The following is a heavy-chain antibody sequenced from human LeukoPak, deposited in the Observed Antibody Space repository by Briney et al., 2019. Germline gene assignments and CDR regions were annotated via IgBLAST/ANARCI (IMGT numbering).Heavy chain of an antibody. Sequence: GGSLRLSSAASGFTLGTYWMSWVRQAPQRGLEWVANIKQDGSEKYYVDSVKGRFTISRDNAKNSLYLQTNSVRVEDTAVYYCARDGPDSFDYWGLGTLVTVSS. CDR3: ARDGPDSFDY. CDR2: IKQDGSEK. V-gene: IGHV3-7*01. J-gene: IGHJ4*02. CDR1: GFTLGTYW.